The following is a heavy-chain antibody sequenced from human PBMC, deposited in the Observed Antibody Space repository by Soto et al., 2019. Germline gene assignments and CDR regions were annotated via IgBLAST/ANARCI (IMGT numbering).Heavy chain of an antibody. CDR3: ARVYGSGFDY. V-gene: IGHV3-48*01. CDR1: GFTFSSYS. J-gene: IGHJ4*02. CDR2: ISSSSTI. Sequence: GGSLRLSCAASGFTFSSYSMNWVRQAPGKGLEWVSYISSSSTIYYADSVKGRFTISRDNAKNSLYLQMNSLRAEDTAVYYCARVYGSGFDYWGQGTLVTVSS. D-gene: IGHD6-19*01.